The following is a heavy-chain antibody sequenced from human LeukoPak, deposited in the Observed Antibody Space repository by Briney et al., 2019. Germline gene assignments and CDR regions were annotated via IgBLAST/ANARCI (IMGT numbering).Heavy chain of an antibody. Sequence: PSETLSLTCTVSGASISSSYCTWIRQPAGEGLEWIGRISTGGSTTYNPSFKSRVTMSLDTSKNQFSLNLTSVTAEDTAVYYCARVAQWLVLRFWFDPWGQGTLVTVSS. V-gene: IGHV4-4*07. D-gene: IGHD6-19*01. CDR1: GASISSSY. J-gene: IGHJ5*02. CDR3: ARVAQWLVLRFWFDP. CDR2: ISTGGST.